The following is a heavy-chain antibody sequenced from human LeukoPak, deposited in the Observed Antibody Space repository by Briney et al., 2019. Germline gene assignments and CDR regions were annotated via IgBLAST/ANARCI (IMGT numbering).Heavy chain of an antibody. CDR3: ATQAPGWLVDAFDI. V-gene: IGHV1-24*01. CDR1: GYTLTELS. Sequence: ASVKVSCKVSGYTLTELSMHWVRQAPGKGLEWMGGFDPEDGETIYAQKFQGRATMTEDTSTDTAYMELSSLRSEDTAVYYCATQAPGWLVDAFDIWGQGTMVTVSS. D-gene: IGHD6-19*01. J-gene: IGHJ3*02. CDR2: FDPEDGET.